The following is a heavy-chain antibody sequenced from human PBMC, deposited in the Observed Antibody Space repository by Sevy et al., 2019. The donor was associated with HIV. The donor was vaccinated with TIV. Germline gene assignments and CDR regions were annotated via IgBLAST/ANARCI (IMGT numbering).Heavy chain of an antibody. CDR1: GFTFSNYA. D-gene: IGHD4-17*01. J-gene: IGHJ4*02. V-gene: IGHV3-23*01. CDR3: AKRDVATVRIRIWRQSYDA. CDR2: ISGTGEAT. Sequence: GGSLRLSCEGSGFTFSNYAMSWVRQAPGKGLEWVSSISGTGEATFYADSVKGRFTITRDNSKNTMFLHMSGLRDEDAAVYYCAKRDVATVRIRIWRQSYDAWGQGTRVTVSS.